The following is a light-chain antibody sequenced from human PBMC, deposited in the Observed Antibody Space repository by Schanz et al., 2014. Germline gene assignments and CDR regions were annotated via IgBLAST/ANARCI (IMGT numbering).Light chain of an antibody. Sequence: QSVLTQPPSVSGAPGQRVTISCTGSSSNIGAGYDVHWYQQLPGTAPKLLIYGNSNRPSGVPDRFSGSKSGNTASLTISGXXXXXEADYYCQSYDSSLSGHVVFGGGTKLTV. V-gene: IGLV1-40*01. CDR2: GNS. CDR3: QSYDSSLSGHVV. J-gene: IGLJ2*01. CDR1: SSNIGAGYD.